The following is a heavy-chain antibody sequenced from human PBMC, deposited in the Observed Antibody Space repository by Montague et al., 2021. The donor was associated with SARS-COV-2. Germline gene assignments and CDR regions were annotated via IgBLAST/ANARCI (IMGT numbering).Heavy chain of an antibody. CDR3: ARELRYNWFDP. Sequence: SETLSLTCTVSGGSINSYYWSWLRQPPGKGLEWIGYIYYRGTTNYNPSLETRVTISVDTSKNQFSLNLSSVTAADTAMYYCARELRYNWFDPWGQGTLVTVSS. CDR2: IYYRGTT. D-gene: IGHD2-21*02. V-gene: IGHV4-59*01. CDR1: GGSINSYY. J-gene: IGHJ5*02.